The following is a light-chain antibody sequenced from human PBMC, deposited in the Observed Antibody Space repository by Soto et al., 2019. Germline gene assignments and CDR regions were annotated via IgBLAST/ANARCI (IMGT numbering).Light chain of an antibody. CDR2: AAS. J-gene: IGKJ1*01. Sequence: DIQMTQSPSSLSASVGDRVTITCQASQSISNYLNWYQQKPGKGTKLLIYAASSMLSWVPSGFRGSGSETIFTLTISSLQPDDSETYYCQQSFSPLWTFGQGTKVEV. CDR1: QSISNY. CDR3: QQSFSPLWT. V-gene: IGKV1-39*01.